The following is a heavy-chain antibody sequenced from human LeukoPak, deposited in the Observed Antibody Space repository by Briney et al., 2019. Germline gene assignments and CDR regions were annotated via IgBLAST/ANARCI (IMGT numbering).Heavy chain of an antibody. J-gene: IGHJ6*02. CDR3: ARVALRALDV. V-gene: IGHV3-7*02. D-gene: IGHD2-21*01. CDR2: IKQDGREK. Sequence: GGSLRLSCEASGFSFSTYWMTWVRQAPGKGLEWVANIKQDGREKFYLDSVKGRFTISKDNAKNSLYLQMNSLRPEDTAVYYCARVALRALDVWGQGATVTVSS. CDR1: GFSFSTYW.